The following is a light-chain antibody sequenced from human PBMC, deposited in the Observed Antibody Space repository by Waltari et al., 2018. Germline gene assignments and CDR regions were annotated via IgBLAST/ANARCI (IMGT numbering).Light chain of an antibody. Sequence: EIVLTQSPDFQSVSPKEKVTITCRASRSIGSSLHWYQQKPDQSPKLLIKYASQSFSGVPPRFSGSGSGTDFTLTINSLEPEDAATYYCHQSSTLPWTFGQGTNVEIK. V-gene: IGKV6-21*01. J-gene: IGKJ1*01. CDR3: HQSSTLPWT. CDR2: YAS. CDR1: RSIGSS.